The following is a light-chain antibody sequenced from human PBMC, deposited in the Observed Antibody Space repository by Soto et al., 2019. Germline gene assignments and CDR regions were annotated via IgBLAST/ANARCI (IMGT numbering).Light chain of an antibody. V-gene: IGKV4-1*01. CDR1: LSVFYSSNNQNY. CDR3: QQYYTTLAPT. Sequence: DIVMTQSPESLTVPLGEMATINCKSSLSVFYSSNNQNYLAWYQHKPGQPPKLLIYWASTRESGVPDRFSGSGSGTDFTLTISSLQAEDVAVYYCQQYYTTLAPTFGGGTKVEIK. J-gene: IGKJ4*01. CDR2: WAS.